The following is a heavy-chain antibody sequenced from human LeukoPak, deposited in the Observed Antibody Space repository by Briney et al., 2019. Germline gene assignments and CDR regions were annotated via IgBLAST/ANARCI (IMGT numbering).Heavy chain of an antibody. D-gene: IGHD2-15*01. V-gene: IGHV1-69*16. CDR1: GGTFRNYL. CDR2: IVPVLRSA. CDR3: ARGGDCSGGTCSFSHYMDV. Sequence: SVKVSCKASGGTFRNYLITWVRQAPGQGLEWMGGIVPVLRSANHAQKFQDRASITTDESTNTVYMEVSSLRSEDTAVYYCARGGDCSGGTCSFSHYMDVWGKGTTVTVSS. J-gene: IGHJ6*03.